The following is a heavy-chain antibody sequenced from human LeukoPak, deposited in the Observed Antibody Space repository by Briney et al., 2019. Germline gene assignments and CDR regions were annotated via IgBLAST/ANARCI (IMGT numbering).Heavy chain of an antibody. CDR3: ARGGYGANDDAFDI. V-gene: IGHV3-48*02. Sequence: PGGSLRLSCAAPGFTFSSYSMNWVRQAPGKGLEWVSYISSSTNTIYYADSVKGRFTISRDNAKNSLFLQMNSLRDEDTAVYYCARGGYGANDDAFDIWGQGTMVTVSS. D-gene: IGHD4-23*01. CDR2: ISSSTNTI. J-gene: IGHJ3*02. CDR1: GFTFSSYS.